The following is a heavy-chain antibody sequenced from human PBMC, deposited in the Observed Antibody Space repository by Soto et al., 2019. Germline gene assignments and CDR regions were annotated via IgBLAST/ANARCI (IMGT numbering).Heavy chain of an antibody. J-gene: IGHJ4*02. CDR1: GFTFSSYA. CDR2: ISGSGGST. CDR3: AKGSAGYSSSWASG. V-gene: IGHV3-23*01. D-gene: IGHD6-13*01. Sequence: EVQLLESGGGLVQPGGSLRLSCAASGFTFSSYAMSWVRQAPGKGLEWVSAISGSGGSTYYADSVKGRFTISRDNSKNTLHLQMNSLRAEDTAVYYCAKGSAGYSSSWASGWGQGTLVTVSS.